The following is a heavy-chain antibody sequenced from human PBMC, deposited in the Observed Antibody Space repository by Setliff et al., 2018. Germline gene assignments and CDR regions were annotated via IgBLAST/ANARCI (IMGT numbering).Heavy chain of an antibody. CDR1: GGSFSGYY. D-gene: IGHD3-3*01. J-gene: IGHJ6*03. V-gene: IGHV4-34*01. CDR3: ARLSGFLYMDV. Sequence: SETLSLTCAVYGGSFSGYYWSWIRQPPGKGLEWIGEINHSGSTNYNPSLKSRVTISVDTSKNQFSLKLNSVTASDTAMYYCARLSGFLYMDVWGKGTTVTVSS. CDR2: INHSGST.